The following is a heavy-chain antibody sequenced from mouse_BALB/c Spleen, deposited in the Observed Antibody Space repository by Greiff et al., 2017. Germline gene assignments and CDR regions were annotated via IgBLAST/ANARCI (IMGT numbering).Heavy chain of an antibody. Sequence: EVQRVESGPELVKPGASVKMSCKASGYTFTSYVMHWVKQKPGQGLEWIGYINPYNDGTKYNEKFKGKATLTSDKSSSTAYMELSSLTSEDSAVYYCARRDGYDAMDYWGQGNSVTVST. D-gene: IGHD1-2*01. V-gene: IGHV1-14*01. CDR1: GYTFTSYV. CDR2: INPYNDGT. CDR3: ARRDGYDAMDY. J-gene: IGHJ4*01.